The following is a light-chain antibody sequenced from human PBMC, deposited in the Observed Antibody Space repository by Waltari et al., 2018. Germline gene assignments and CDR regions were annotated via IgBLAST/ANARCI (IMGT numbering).Light chain of an antibody. CDR1: SSNIGSNY. V-gene: IGLV1-47*01. CDR3: ATWDDRLSGPGV. Sequence: QSVLTQPPSASGTPGPRVTIHRSRCSSNIGSNYAPSTQQLPGTAPKLLIYTNTQRPSGVPDRFSGSKAGTSASLAVSGLRSEDEADYYFATWDDRLSGPGVFGGGTKLTVL. J-gene: IGLJ3*02. CDR2: TNT.